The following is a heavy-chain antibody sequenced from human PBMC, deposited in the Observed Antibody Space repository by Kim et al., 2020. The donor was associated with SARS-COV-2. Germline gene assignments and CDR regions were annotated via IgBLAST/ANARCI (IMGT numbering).Heavy chain of an antibody. V-gene: IGHV4-31*03. CDR2: TFDSEST. CDR1: GGSTSSSGYY. D-gene: IGHD6-19*01. CDR3: ARVEQWLRHWYFDL. J-gene: IGHJ2*01. Sequence: SETLSLTCTVSGGSTSSSGYYWTWIRQLPGKGLEWIGYTFDSESTYYNPALKSRVTISLDTSQDQFSLKLTSVVAAAPAVYYCARVEQWLRHWYFDLWGR.